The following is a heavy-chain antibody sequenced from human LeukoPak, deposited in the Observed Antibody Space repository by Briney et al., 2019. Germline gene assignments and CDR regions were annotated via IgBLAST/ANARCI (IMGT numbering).Heavy chain of an antibody. D-gene: IGHD3-16*01. CDR3: ARPTSSGIIDY. CDR2: IYPGDSDT. J-gene: IGHJ4*02. Sequence: GESLKISCKGPGYSFTSYWIGWVRQMPGKGLEWMGIIYPGDSDTRYSPSFQAQVTISADKSISTAYLHWSSLKASDTAMYYCARPTSSGIIDYWGQGTLVTVSS. CDR1: GYSFTSYW. V-gene: IGHV5-51*01.